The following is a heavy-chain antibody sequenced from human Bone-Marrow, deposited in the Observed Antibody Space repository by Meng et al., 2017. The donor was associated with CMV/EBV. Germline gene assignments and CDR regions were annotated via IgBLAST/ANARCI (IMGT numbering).Heavy chain of an antibody. V-gene: IGHV3-30*02. J-gene: IGHJ3*02. CDR3: ARERLYQPLWGDALDI. Sequence: GGSLRLSCAASGFTFSSYGMHWVRQAPGKGLEWVAFIRYDGSNKYYADSVKGRFTISRDNSKTTLYLQMNSLRAEDTAVYYCARERLYQPLWGDALDIWGQGTMVTVSS. D-gene: IGHD2-2*01. CDR1: GFTFSSYG. CDR2: IRYDGSNK.